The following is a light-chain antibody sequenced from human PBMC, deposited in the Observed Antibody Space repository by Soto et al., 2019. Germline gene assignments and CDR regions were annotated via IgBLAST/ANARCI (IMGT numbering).Light chain of an antibody. CDR1: SSDVGGYNY. V-gene: IGLV2-11*01. Sequence: QSVLTQPRSVSGSPGQSVTISCTGTSSDVGGYNYVSWYQQHPGKAPKLMIYDVSKRPSGVPDRFSGSKSGNTASLTISGLQAEDEAEYYCCSYAGSYTLFGGGTKLTVL. CDR2: DVS. CDR3: CSYAGSYTL. J-gene: IGLJ2*01.